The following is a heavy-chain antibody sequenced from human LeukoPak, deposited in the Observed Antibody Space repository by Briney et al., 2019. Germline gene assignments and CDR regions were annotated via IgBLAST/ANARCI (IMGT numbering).Heavy chain of an antibody. J-gene: IGHJ4*02. CDR3: ARGSYDFWSGYYSFGY. CDR2: IYYSGST. CDR1: GGSISSYY. Sequence: SETLSLTCTVSGGSISSYYWSWIRQPPGKGLEWIGYIYYSGSTNYNPSLKSRVTISVDTSKNQFSLKLSSVTAADTAVYYCARGSYDFWSGYYSFGYWGQGTLVTVSS. V-gene: IGHV4-59*01. D-gene: IGHD3-3*01.